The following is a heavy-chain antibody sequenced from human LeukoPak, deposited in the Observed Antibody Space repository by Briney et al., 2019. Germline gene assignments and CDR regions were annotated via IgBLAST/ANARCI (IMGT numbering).Heavy chain of an antibody. V-gene: IGHV3-7*01. CDR2: IKQDGSEK. CDR3: ARDRDDFWSGPNDRYYFDY. CDR1: GFTFNIYW. J-gene: IGHJ4*02. D-gene: IGHD3-3*01. Sequence: PGGSLRLSCAASGFTFNIYWMSWVRQAPGKGLEWVANIKQDGSEKYYVDSVKGRFTISRDNAKNSLYLQMNSLRAEDTAVYYCARDRDDFWSGPNDRYYFDYWGQGTPVTVSS.